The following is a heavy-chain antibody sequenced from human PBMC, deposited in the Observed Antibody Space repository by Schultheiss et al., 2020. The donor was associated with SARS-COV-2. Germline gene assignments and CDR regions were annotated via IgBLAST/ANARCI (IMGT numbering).Heavy chain of an antibody. V-gene: IGHV3-23*01. J-gene: IGHJ2*01. D-gene: IGHD6-13*01. Sequence: GSLRLSCAASGFTFSSYSMNWVRQAPGKGLEWVSAISGSGGSTYYADSVKGRFTISRDNSKNTLYLQMNSLRAEDTAVYYCAKAYSSSWYDVSYWYFDLWGRGTLVTVSS. CDR3: AKAYSSSWYDVSYWYFDL. CDR1: GFTFSSYS. CDR2: ISGSGGST.